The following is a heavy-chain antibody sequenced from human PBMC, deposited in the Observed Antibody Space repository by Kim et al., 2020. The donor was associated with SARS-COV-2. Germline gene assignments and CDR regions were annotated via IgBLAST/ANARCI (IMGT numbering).Heavy chain of an antibody. CDR3: ARDGLLGHCSSTSCPRGY. Sequence: KGRFTNSRDNAKNSLYLQMNGLRAEDTAVYYCARDGLLGHCSSTSCPRGYWGQGTLVTVSS. D-gene: IGHD2-2*01. V-gene: IGHV3-11*05. J-gene: IGHJ4*02.